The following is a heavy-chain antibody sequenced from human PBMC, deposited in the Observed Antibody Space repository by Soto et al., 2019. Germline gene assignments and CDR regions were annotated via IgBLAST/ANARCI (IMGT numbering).Heavy chain of an antibody. Sequence: SETLSLTCAVSGDSVSSSNWWTWVRQPPGKGLDWIGEIYHGGATNYNPSLKSRVLISVDESKNQISLKLNSVTAADTAVYYCARAKDIATRLDYWGQGTLVTVSS. J-gene: IGHJ4*02. V-gene: IGHV4-4*02. D-gene: IGHD6-6*01. CDR3: ARAKDIATRLDY. CDR1: GDSVSSSNW. CDR2: IYHGGAT.